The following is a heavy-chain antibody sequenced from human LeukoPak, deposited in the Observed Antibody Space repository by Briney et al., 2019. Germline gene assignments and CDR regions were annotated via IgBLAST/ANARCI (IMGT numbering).Heavy chain of an antibody. CDR1: GFTFSSSA. CDR2: ITGGSSDS. D-gene: IGHD1-1*01. Sequence: QPGGSLRLSCAASGFTFSSSAMTWVRQSPRKGLEWVSSITGGSSDSYHADSVKGRFTISRDNSKKTLHLQMNSLTADDTAVYYCARGWRQLGSWGRGTLVTVSS. V-gene: IGHV3-23*01. CDR3: ARGWRQLGS. J-gene: IGHJ5*02.